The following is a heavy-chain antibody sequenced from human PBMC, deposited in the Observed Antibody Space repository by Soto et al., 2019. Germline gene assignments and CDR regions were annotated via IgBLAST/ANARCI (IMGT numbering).Heavy chain of an antibody. CDR1: GFTFNSYW. Sequence: GGSLRLSCAASGFTFNSYWMHWVRQAPGKGLVWVSRINTDGSSTSYADSVKGRFTISRDNAKNTLYLQMNSLRSEDTAVYYCARGIKNYYGMDVWGQGTTVTVSS. CDR3: ARGIKNYYGMDV. V-gene: IGHV3-74*01. D-gene: IGHD2-15*01. J-gene: IGHJ6*02. CDR2: INTDGSST.